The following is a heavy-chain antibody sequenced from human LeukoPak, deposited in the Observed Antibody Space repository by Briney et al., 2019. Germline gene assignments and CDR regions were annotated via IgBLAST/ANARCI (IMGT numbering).Heavy chain of an antibody. CDR1: GYTFTGYY. D-gene: IGHD5-12*01. Sequence: ASVKVSCKASGYTFTGYYMHWVRQAPGQGLEWMGWINPNSGGTNYAQKFQGRVTMTRDTSISTAYMELSRLRSDDTAVYYCARGYSSFRKEFDSWGQGTLVTVSS. CDR3: ARGYSSFRKEFDS. J-gene: IGHJ4*02. CDR2: INPNSGGT. V-gene: IGHV1-2*02.